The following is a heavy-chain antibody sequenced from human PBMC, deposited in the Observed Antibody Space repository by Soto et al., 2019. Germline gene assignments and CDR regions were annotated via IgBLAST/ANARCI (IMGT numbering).Heavy chain of an antibody. CDR1: GFTFSSYA. CDR2: ISGSGGSA. V-gene: IGHV3-23*01. D-gene: IGHD6-19*01. J-gene: IGHJ4*02. CDR3: GKEWVGSGGGYGGGLGDY. Sequence: EVQVLESGGGLVQSGGSLRLSCAASGFTFSSYAMSWVRQAPGKGLEWVSAISGSGGSAYYADSVKGRFTISRDNSKNRMYRQESSVGADDRAVWYGGKEWVGSGGGYGGGLGDYWGQGTLVTVSS.